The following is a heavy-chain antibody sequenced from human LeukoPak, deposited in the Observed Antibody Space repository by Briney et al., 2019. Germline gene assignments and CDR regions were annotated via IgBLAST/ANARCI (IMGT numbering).Heavy chain of an antibody. J-gene: IGHJ5*02. CDR1: GYTFTSYY. Sequence: ASVKVSCKASGYTFTSYYMHWVRQAPGQGLEWMGWISAYNGNTNYAQKLQGRVTMTTDTSTSTAYMELRSLRSDDTAVYYCARDKAPLRYFDWSPYNWFDPWGQGTLVTVSS. CDR3: ARDKAPLRYFDWSPYNWFDP. V-gene: IGHV1-18*04. D-gene: IGHD3-9*01. CDR2: ISAYNGNT.